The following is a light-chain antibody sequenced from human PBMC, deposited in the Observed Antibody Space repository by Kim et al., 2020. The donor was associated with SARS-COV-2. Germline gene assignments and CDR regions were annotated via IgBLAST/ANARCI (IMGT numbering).Light chain of an antibody. J-gene: IGLJ3*02. CDR1: SGSIASNY. Sequence: KTVTISSTGSSGSIASNYVQWYQQRPGSAPTTVIYEDNQRPSGVPDRFSGSIDSSSNSASLTISGLKTEDEADYYCQSYDSSNQKVFGGGTQLTVL. V-gene: IGLV6-57*02. CDR3: QSYDSSNQKV. CDR2: EDN.